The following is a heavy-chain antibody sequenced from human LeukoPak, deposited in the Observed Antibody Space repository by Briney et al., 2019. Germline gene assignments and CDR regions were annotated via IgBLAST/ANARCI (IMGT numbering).Heavy chain of an antibody. CDR1: GDSINSLDL. CDR3: ARLGLGYYDSNPTGDY. J-gene: IGHJ4*02. CDR2: MYLSGTT. Sequence: SETLSLTCTVSGDSINSLDLWSWVRPPPGKGLEWIGEMYLSGTTHSNPSVKSRVTISIDKSKNQFSLKLSSVTAADTAVYYCARLGLGYYDSNPTGDYWGQGTLVTVPS. D-gene: IGHD3-22*01. V-gene: IGHV4-4*02.